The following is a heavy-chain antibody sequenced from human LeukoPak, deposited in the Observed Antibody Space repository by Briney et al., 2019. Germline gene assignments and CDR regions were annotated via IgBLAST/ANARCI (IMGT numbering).Heavy chain of an antibody. J-gene: IGHJ3*02. Sequence: ASVKVSCKASGYTFTSYDINWVRQATGQGLEWMGWMNPNSGNTGYAQKFQGRVTMTGNTSISTAYMELSSLRSEDTAVYYCASCSGGSCYSGPNAFDIWGQGTMVTVSS. CDR3: ASCSGGSCYSGPNAFDI. V-gene: IGHV1-8*01. CDR2: MNPNSGNT. CDR1: GYTFTSYD. D-gene: IGHD2-15*01.